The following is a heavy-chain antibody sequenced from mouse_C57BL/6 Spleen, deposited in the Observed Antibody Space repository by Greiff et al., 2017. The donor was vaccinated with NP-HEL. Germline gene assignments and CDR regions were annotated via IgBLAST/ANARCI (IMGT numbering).Heavy chain of an antibody. V-gene: IGHV3-1*01. Sequence: VQLQQSGPGMVKPSQSLSLTCTVTGYSITSGYDWHWIRHFPGNKLEWMGYISYSGSTNYNPSLKSRISITHDTSKNHFFLKLNSVTTEDTATYYCARNYYGSCGFAYWGQGTLVTVSA. CDR3: ARNYYGSCGFAY. D-gene: IGHD1-1*01. J-gene: IGHJ3*01. CDR1: GYSITSGYD. CDR2: ISYSGST.